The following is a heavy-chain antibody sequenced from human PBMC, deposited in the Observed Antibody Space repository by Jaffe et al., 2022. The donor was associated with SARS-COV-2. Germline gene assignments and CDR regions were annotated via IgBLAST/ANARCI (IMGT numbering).Heavy chain of an antibody. CDR2: IYTSGST. Sequence: QVQLQESGPGLVKPSETLSLTCTVSGGSISSYYWSWIRQPAGKGLEWIGRIYTSGSTNYNPSLKSRVTMSVDTSKNQFSLKLSSVTAADTAVYYCARGPNDYYDSSGDNWFDPWGQGTLVTVSS. V-gene: IGHV4-4*07. D-gene: IGHD3-22*01. CDR3: ARGPNDYYDSSGDNWFDP. CDR1: GGSISSYY. J-gene: IGHJ5*02.